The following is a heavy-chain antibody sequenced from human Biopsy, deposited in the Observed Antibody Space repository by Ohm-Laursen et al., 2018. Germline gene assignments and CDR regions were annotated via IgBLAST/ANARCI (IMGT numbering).Heavy chain of an antibody. V-gene: IGHV3-21*01. CDR1: GFSVSSYD. D-gene: IGHD6-6*01. CDR2: ISETSSHI. CDR3: ARDSSRRAREGGMDV. Sequence: SLRLSCAASGFSVSSYDMNWVRQAPGKGLEWISYISETSSHIYDAGSVRGRFTVARDIAKNSLYLQLNSLRVEDTAVYYCARDSSRRAREGGMDVWGQGTTVIVSS. J-gene: IGHJ6*02.